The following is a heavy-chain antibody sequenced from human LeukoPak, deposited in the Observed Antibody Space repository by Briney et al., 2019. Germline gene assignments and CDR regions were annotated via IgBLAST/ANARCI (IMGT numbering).Heavy chain of an antibody. CDR2: IIPIFGTA. Sequence: GASVKVSCKASGGTFSSYAISWVRQAPGQGLEWMGGIIPIFGTANYAQKFQGRVTITADESTSTAYMELSSLRSEDTAVYYCARDRPPGVWDSSGPGVFDYWGQGTLVTVSS. CDR3: ARDRPPGVWDSSGPGVFDY. CDR1: GGTFSSYA. V-gene: IGHV1-69*13. D-gene: IGHD3-22*01. J-gene: IGHJ4*02.